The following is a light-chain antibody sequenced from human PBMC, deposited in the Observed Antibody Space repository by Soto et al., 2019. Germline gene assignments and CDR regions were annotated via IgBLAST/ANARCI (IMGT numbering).Light chain of an antibody. V-gene: IGKV1-39*01. CDR2: AAS. CDR3: QRSYITPWT. J-gene: IGKJ1*01. Sequence: FHTTHAPSSLSASLGDIVTITFRASQSISTHLNWYQQTPGKAPKLLIYAASSLQSGVPSRFSGSGSGTDFTLTISSLQPEDSATYYCQRSYITPWTFGQGTKVDIK. CDR1: QSISTH.